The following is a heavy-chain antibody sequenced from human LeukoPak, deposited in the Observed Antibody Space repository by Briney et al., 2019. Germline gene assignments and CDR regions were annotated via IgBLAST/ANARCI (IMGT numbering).Heavy chain of an antibody. D-gene: IGHD6-13*01. J-gene: IGHJ5*02. CDR2: INPSGGST. CDR1: GYTFTSYY. Sequence: GASVKVSCKASGYTFTSYYMHWVRQAPGQGLEWMGIINPSGGSTSYAQKFQGRVTMTRDTSTSTVYMELSSLRSEDTAVYYCARGFTQYSSSWYGFPGWFDPWGQGTLVTVSS. V-gene: IGHV1-46*01. CDR3: ARGFTQYSSSWYGFPGWFDP.